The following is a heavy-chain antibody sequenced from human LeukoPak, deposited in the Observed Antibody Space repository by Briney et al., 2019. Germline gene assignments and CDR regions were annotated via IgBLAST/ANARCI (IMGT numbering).Heavy chain of an antibody. CDR2: INYSGST. V-gene: IGHV4-39*01. D-gene: IGHD3-22*01. CDR1: GGSIIGSTSY. Sequence: PSETLSLTCTVSGGSIIGSTSYWGWIRQPPGKGLDCIGIINYSGSTYYNPSLRSRVTISVDTSKNQFSLKLNSVTASDTAVYYCARGYDYWGQGTLVTVSS. J-gene: IGHJ4*02. CDR3: ARGYDY.